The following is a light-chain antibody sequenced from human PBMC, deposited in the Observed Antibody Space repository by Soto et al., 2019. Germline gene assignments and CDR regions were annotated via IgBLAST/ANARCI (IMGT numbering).Light chain of an antibody. Sequence: EIVMTQSPATLSVSPGERVTLSCRASQGISSTLAWHQQRPGQAPRLLIYGVSTRATGIPARFSGSGSGTEFTLTISSLQSEDFAVYYCQKYNDWPPSWTFGQGTKVEIK. V-gene: IGKV3-15*01. J-gene: IGKJ1*01. CDR2: GVS. CDR3: QKYNDWPPSWT. CDR1: QGISST.